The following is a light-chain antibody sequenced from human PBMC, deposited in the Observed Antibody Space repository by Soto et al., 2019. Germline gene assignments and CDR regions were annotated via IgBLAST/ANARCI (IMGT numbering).Light chain of an antibody. CDR2: KVS. J-gene: IGLJ2*01. CDR3: SSYTSSDTLV. V-gene: IGLV2-14*01. Sequence: QSVLTQPASVSGTPGHSITISSTGTTSDVGLYNYVSWYQQHPGKAPKLMISKVSNRPSGVSNRFSDSKSGNTGSLTNSGLQAEHEADYYCSSYTSSDTLVFGAGTKLTV. CDR1: TSDVGLYNY.